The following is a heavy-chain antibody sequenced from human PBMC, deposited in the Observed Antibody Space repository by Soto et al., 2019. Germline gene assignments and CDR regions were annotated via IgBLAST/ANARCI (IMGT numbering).Heavy chain of an antibody. CDR1: GGSMSSGSYY. CDR3: ARDDCRSTSCLFDY. V-gene: IGHV4-31*03. D-gene: IGHD2-2*01. Sequence: QVQLQESGPGLVKPSQTLSLTCTVSGGSMSSGSYYWSWIRQHPGKGLEWIGFIYYSGSTYYNPSLKSRVTISVDTSKNQFSLKLSSVTAADTAVYYCARDDCRSTSCLFDYWGQGTLVTVSS. CDR2: IYYSGST. J-gene: IGHJ4*02.